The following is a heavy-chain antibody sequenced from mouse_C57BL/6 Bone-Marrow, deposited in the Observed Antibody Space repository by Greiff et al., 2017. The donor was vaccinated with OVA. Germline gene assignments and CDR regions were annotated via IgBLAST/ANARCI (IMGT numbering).Heavy chain of an antibody. D-gene: IGHD1-1*01. CDR3: ARLCTGAMDY. CDR1: GFTFSSYG. J-gene: IGHJ4*01. V-gene: IGHV5-6*01. Sequence: EVKLMESGGDLVKPGGSLKLSCAASGFTFSSYGMSWVRQTPDQRLEWVATISSGGSYTYYPDSVKGRFTISRDNAKNTLYLQMSSLKSEDTAMYYCARLCTGAMDYWGQGTSVTVSS. CDR2: ISSGGSYT.